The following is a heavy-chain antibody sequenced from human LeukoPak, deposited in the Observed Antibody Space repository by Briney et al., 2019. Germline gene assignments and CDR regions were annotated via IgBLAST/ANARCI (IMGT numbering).Heavy chain of an antibody. CDR3: AKDSGGYSFRALDY. CDR2: ISWNSGSI. Sequence: GGSLRLSCAASGFTFDDYAMHWVRQAPGKGLEWVSGISWNSGSIGYADSVKGRFTISRDNAKNSLYLQMNSLRAEDTALYYCAKDSGGYSFRALDYWGQGTLVTVSS. D-gene: IGHD2-21*01. V-gene: IGHV3-9*01. J-gene: IGHJ4*02. CDR1: GFTFDDYA.